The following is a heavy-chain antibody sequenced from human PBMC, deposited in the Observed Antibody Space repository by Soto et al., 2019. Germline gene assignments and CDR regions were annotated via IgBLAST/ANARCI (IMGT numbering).Heavy chain of an antibody. CDR3: ARGLGYCSSASCRGYSFDI. J-gene: IGHJ3*02. D-gene: IGHD2-2*01. V-gene: IGHV3-48*01. CDR1: EFTFSTYS. CDR2: ISSSSGTI. Sequence: GGSLRLSCVASEFTFSTYSMSWVRQAPGKGLEWISYISSSSGTIYYADSVKDRFTISRDNAKNSLYLQMNSLRAEDTAVYSCARGLGYCSSASCRGYSFDIWGQGTMVTVSS.